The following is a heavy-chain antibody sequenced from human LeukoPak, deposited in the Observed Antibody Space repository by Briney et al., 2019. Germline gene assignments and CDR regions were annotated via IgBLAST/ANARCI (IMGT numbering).Heavy chain of an antibody. CDR2: INHSGST. Sequence: SETLSLTCAVYGGSFSGYYWSWIRQPPGKGLEWIGEINHSGSTNYNPSLKSRVTISVDTSKNQFSLKLSSVTAADTAVYYCARHKARAYYYGSGLADYWGQGTLVTVSS. CDR3: ARHKARAYYYGSGLADY. J-gene: IGHJ4*02. V-gene: IGHV4-34*01. CDR1: GGSFSGYY. D-gene: IGHD3-10*01.